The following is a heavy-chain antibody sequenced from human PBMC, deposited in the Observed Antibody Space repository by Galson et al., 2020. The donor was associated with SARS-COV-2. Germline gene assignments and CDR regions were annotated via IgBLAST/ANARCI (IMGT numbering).Heavy chain of an antibody. Sequence: ASVTVSCKPSGYTFTSHGIRWVRQAPGQALEWMGWVSAYRGNAHYVQKFQGRVTMTTDTSTRTAYMELRSLRSDDTAVYYCARGQTVFCGTTSCYNYFDYWGQGTLVSVSS. CDR2: VSAYRGNA. V-gene: IGHV1-18*04. D-gene: IGHD2-2*02. J-gene: IGHJ4*02. CDR1: GYTFTSHG. CDR3: ARGQTVFCGTTSCYNYFDY.